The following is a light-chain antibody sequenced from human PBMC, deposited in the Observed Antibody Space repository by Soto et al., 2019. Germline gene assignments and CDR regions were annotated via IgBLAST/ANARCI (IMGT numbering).Light chain of an antibody. CDR2: EVS. CDR1: RSDVGGYNY. CDR3: SSYTSSSTLV. J-gene: IGLJ2*01. Sequence: QSVLTQPASVSGSPGQSSTSSCTGTRSDVGGYNYVSWYQQHPGKAPKLMIYEVSNRPSGVSNRFSGSKSGHTASLTISGLQAEDEADYYCSSYTSSSTLVFGGGTKLTV. V-gene: IGLV2-14*01.